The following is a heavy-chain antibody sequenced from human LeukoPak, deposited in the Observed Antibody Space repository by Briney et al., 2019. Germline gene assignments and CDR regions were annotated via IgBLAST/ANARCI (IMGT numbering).Heavy chain of an antibody. V-gene: IGHV4-39*07. CDR2: IYHSGST. CDR1: GGSISSGSYY. J-gene: IGHJ4*02. CDR3: ARLTQDDFWSGYYNYYFDY. Sequence: SETLSLTCTDSGGSISSGSYYWSWIRQPPGKGLEWIGSIYHSGSTYYNPSLKSRVTISVDTSKNQFSLKLSSVTAADTAVYYCARLTQDDFWSGYYNYYFDYWGQGTLVTVSS. D-gene: IGHD3-3*01.